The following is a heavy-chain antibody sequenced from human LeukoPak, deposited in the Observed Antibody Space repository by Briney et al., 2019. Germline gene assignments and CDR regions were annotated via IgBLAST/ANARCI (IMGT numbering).Heavy chain of an antibody. CDR1: GGSISSSSYY. J-gene: IGHJ4*02. CDR3: ARQERVLRFLDSHPYYFDY. Sequence: PSETLSLTCTVSGGSISSSSYYWGWIRQPPGKGLEWIGSIYYSGSTYYNPSLKSRVTISVDTSKNQFSLKLSSVTAADTAVYYCARQERVLRFLDSHPYYFDYWGQGTLVTVSS. V-gene: IGHV4-39*01. CDR2: IYYSGST. D-gene: IGHD3-3*01.